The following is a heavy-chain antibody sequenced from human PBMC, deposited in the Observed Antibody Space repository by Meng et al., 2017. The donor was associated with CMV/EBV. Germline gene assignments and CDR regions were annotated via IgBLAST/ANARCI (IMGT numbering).Heavy chain of an antibody. D-gene: IGHD6-19*01. CDR2: INSDGSST. V-gene: IGHV3-74*01. CDR3: AREGYSSGWYPGGYLDL. J-gene: IGHJ2*01. Sequence: GESLKISCAASGFTFSSFWMHWVRQVPGKGLVWVSRINSDGSSTNYADSMKGRFTVSIDNAKNTLYLQMNSLRAEDTAVYYCAREGYSSGWYPGGYLDLWGRGALV. CDR1: GFTFSSFW.